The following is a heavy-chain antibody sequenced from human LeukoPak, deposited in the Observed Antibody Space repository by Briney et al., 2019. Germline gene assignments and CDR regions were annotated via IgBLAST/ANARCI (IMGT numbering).Heavy chain of an antibody. D-gene: IGHD6-13*01. CDR2: IRQDGDTK. CDR1: GFPFSAYW. CDR3: ARSLPYGTTWYGRSDF. J-gene: IGHJ4*02. V-gene: IGHV3-7*03. Sequence: GGSLRLSCAASGFPFSAYWMTWVRQAPGKGLEWVANIRQDGDTKYYVDSVKGRFTISRDNAMYSLYLQMNSLRAEDTAIYYCARSLPYGTTWYGRSDFWGQGTLVTVSS.